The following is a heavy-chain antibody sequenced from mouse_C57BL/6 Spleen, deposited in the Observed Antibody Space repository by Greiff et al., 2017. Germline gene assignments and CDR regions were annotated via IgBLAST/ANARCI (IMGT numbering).Heavy chain of an antibody. CDR2: IWSGGST. J-gene: IGHJ3*01. CDR1: GFSLTSYG. Sequence: VKLVESGPGLVQPSQSLSITCTVSGFSLTSYGVHWVRQSPGKGLEWLGVIWSGGSTDYNAAFISRLSISKDNSKSQVFFKMNSLQADDTAIYYCARKGDYINFAWFAYWGQGTLVTVSA. CDR3: ARKGDYINFAWFAY. V-gene: IGHV2-2*01. D-gene: IGHD2-5*01.